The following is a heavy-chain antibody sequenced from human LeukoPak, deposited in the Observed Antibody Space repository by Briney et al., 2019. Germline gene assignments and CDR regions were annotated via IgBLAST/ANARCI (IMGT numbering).Heavy chain of an antibody. Sequence: SKTLSLTCTVSGGSISTSSYYWGWIRQPPGKGLEWIGSIYYSGSTFYNPSHKSRVTLSVDTSNNQFSLKLSSVTAADTAVYYCARHVGSENYPRYFDYWGQGPLVTVSS. CDR1: GGSISTSSYY. V-gene: IGHV4-39*01. J-gene: IGHJ4*02. CDR3: ARHVGSENYPRYFDY. D-gene: IGHD1-26*01. CDR2: IYYSGST.